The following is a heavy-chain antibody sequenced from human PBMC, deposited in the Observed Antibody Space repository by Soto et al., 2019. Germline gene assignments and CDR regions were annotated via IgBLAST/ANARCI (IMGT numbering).Heavy chain of an antibody. J-gene: IGHJ6*02. V-gene: IGHV3-48*03. CDR3: ARDKLFVVVVAATIFYSYPMAV. CDR2: ISSGGTTI. CDR1: GFTFSSYE. Sequence: GGSLRLSCAASGFTFSSYEMNWVRQAPGKGLEWVSYISSGGTTIHYADSVKGRFTISRDNAKNSLYLQMHSLRAEDTAVYYCARDKLFVVVVAATIFYSYPMAVWGQGTSVTVSS. D-gene: IGHD2-15*01.